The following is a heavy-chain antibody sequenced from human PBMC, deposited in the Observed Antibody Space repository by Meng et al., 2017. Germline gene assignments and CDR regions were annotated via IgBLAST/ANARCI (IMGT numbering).Heavy chain of an antibody. CDR2: IKQDGSEK. CDR3: ARSLGDRAFDI. CDR1: GGSISSYY. V-gene: IGHV3-7*01. J-gene: IGHJ3*02. D-gene: IGHD2-21*01. Sequence: ETLSLTCTVSGGSISSYYWSWIRQPPGKGLEWVANIKQDGSEKYYVDSVKGRFTISRDNAKNSLYLQMNSLRAEDTAVYYCARSLGDRAFDIWGQGTMVTVSS.